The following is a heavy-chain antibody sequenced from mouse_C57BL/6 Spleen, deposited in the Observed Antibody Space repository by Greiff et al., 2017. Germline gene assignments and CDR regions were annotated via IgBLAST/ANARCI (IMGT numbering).Heavy chain of an antibody. D-gene: IGHD3-3*01. CDR3: ARDGRDGGFAY. CDR2: INYDGSST. Sequence: EVMLVESEGGLVQPGSSMKLSCTASGFTFSDYYMAWVRQVPEKGLEWVANINYDGSSTYYLDSLKSRFIISRDNAKNILYLQMSSLKSEDTATYYCARDGRDGGFAYWGQGTLVTVSA. J-gene: IGHJ3*01. CDR1: GFTFSDYY. V-gene: IGHV5-16*01.